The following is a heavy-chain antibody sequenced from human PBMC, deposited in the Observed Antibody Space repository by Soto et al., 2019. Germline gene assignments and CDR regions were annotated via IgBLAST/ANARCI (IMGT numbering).Heavy chain of an antibody. D-gene: IGHD2-15*01. CDR3: ARRRGNCSGGSCYSDFDY. Sequence: QLQLQESGPGLVKPSETLSLTCAVSGGSISSSIHYWAWIRQPPGKGLEWIGMIYYSWTTYYNPSLKSRVTISVDTSKNPLSLKLSSVTAADTAVYYCARRRGNCSGGSCYSDFDYWGQGTLVTVSS. CDR2: IYYSWTT. J-gene: IGHJ4*02. CDR1: GGSISSSIHY. V-gene: IGHV4-39*01.